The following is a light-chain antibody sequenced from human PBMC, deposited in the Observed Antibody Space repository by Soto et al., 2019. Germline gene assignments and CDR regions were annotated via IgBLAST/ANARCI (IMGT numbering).Light chain of an antibody. CDR1: SSNIGAAYD. J-gene: IGLJ2*01. V-gene: IGLV1-40*01. CDR3: QSYDSSLSGSV. CDR2: GNS. Sequence: QSVLTQPPSVSGAPGQRVTISCTGSSSNIGAAYDVHWYQQQLPGTAPKLLIYGNSKRPSGVPDRFSGSKSGTSASLAITGLQAEDEADYYCQSYDSSLSGSVFGGGTKLTVL.